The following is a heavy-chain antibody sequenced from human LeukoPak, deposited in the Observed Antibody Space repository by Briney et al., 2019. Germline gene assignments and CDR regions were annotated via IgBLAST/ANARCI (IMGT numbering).Heavy chain of an antibody. V-gene: IGHV1-69*13. D-gene: IGHD1-26*01. CDR1: GGTFSSYA. CDR3: ARDGTEGAANRFDP. Sequence: AASVKVSCKASGGTFSSYAISWVRQAPGQGLEWMGGIIPIFGTANYAQKFQGRVTITADESTSTAYMELSSLRSEDTAVYYCARDGTEGAANRFDPWGQGTLVTVSS. CDR2: IIPIFGTA. J-gene: IGHJ5*02.